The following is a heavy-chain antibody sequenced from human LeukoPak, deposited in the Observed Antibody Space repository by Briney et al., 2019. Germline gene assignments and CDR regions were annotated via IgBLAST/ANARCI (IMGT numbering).Heavy chain of an antibody. CDR2: IYYSGST. V-gene: IGHV4-59*08. CDR3: ARGSGNWYWGFDY. Sequence: SETLSLTCTVSGGSISSYYWSWIRQPPGKGLEWIGYIYYSGSTNYNPSLKSRVTISVDTSKNQFSLQLNSVTPEDTAVYYCARGSGNWYWGFDYWGQGALVTVSS. D-gene: IGHD6-13*01. J-gene: IGHJ4*02. CDR1: GGSISSYY.